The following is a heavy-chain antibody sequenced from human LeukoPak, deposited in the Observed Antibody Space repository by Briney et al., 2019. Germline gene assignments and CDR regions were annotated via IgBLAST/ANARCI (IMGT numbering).Heavy chain of an antibody. J-gene: IGHJ5*02. V-gene: IGHV4-59*08. CDR3: ARVKGNYQNWFDP. Sequence: SETLSLTCTVSGGSISSYYWSWIRQPPGKGLGWIGYIYYTGRTYYNPSLKSRVTTSVDTSRNQFSLKLNSVTATDTAVYYCARVKGNYQNWFDPWGQGTLVTVSS. D-gene: IGHD1-7*01. CDR2: IYYTGRT. CDR1: GGSISSYY.